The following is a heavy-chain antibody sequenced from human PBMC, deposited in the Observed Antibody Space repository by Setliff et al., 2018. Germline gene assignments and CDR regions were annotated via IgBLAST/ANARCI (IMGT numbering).Heavy chain of an antibody. V-gene: IGHV3-7*01. J-gene: IGHJ4*02. D-gene: IGHD6-19*01. Sequence: GSLRLSCAASGFTFTNYWINWVRQAPGKGLEWVANIKQDESEKHYVGSVKGRFTISRDNARNSVYLQMNSLRAEDAAVYYCAASDWYAAFDHWGQGTLVTSPQ. CDR2: IKQDESEK. CDR3: AASDWYAAFDH. CDR1: GFTFTNYW.